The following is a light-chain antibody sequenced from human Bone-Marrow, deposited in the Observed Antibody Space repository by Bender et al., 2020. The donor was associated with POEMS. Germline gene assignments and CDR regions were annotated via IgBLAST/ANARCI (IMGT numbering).Light chain of an antibody. Sequence: QSALTQPRSVSGSPGQSVTISCTGTSSDVGGHDYVSWYQQHPGKAPKLLIHGVTNRPSGVSNRFSGSKSGNTASLTISGLQAEDEADYYCSSYSTTNALVFGGGTKLTVL. V-gene: IGLV2-14*03. CDR3: SSYSTTNALV. CDR1: SSDVGGHDY. CDR2: GVT. J-gene: IGLJ3*02.